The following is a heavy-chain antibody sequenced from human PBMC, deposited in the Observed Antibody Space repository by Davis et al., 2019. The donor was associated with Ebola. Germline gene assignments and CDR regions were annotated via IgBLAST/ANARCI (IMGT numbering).Heavy chain of an antibody. CDR3: ARETFYYGMDV. V-gene: IGHV3-11*01. Sequence: IGHSGNTILYADSVQGRFTISRDNAKSSLYLQLNSLRAEDTAVYYCARETFYYGMDVWGQGTTVTVSS. CDR2: IGHSGNTI. J-gene: IGHJ6*02. D-gene: IGHD3-3*02.